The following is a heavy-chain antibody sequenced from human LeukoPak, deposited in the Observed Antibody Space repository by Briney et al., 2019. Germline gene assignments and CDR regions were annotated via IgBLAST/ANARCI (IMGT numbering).Heavy chain of an antibody. V-gene: IGHV4-61*01. J-gene: IGHJ3*02. CDR3: ARGGSEWDRALWI. Sequence: SETLSLTCTVSGGSVSSGSYYWSWIRQPPGKGLEWIGYFYYSGTTTGTTNYNPSLESRVTISGDTSKNQFSLRLTPVTAADTAVYYCARGGSEWDRALWIWGQGTLVTVS. CDR2: FYYSGTTTGTT. D-gene: IGHD1-26*01. CDR1: GGSVSSGSYY.